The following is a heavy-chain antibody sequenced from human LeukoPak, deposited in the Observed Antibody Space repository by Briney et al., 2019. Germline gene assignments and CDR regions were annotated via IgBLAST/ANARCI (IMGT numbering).Heavy chain of an antibody. J-gene: IGHJ4*02. Sequence: GGSLRLSCAASGLIVNNYAMSWVRQAPGKGLEWVSGISGSGDRTYYADSVKGRFSISRDNSKNTLYLQMNSLRAEDTAVYYCAKAHHGDYFFYFDYWGQGTLVTVSS. D-gene: IGHD4-17*01. CDR1: GLIVNNYA. V-gene: IGHV3-23*01. CDR3: AKAHHGDYFFYFDY. CDR2: ISGSGDRT.